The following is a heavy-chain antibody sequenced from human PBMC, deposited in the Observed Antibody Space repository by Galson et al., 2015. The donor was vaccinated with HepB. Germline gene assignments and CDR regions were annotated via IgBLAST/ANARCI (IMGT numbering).Heavy chain of an antibody. V-gene: IGHV3-30*18. CDR2: ISYDGSNK. CDR1: GFTFSSYG. Sequence: SLRLSCAASGFTFSSYGMHWVRQAPGKGLEWVAVISYDGSNKYYADSVKGRFTISRDNSKNTLYLQMNSLRAEDTAVYYCAKDSFPDDILTGYPVDYWGQGTLVTVSS. CDR3: AKDSFPDDILTGYPVDY. D-gene: IGHD3-9*01. J-gene: IGHJ4*02.